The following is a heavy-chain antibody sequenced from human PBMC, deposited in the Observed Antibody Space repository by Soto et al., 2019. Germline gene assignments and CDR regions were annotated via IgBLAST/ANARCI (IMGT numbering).Heavy chain of an antibody. CDR1: GYTLTELS. Sequence: ASVKVSCTVSGYTLTELSMHWVRQAPGKGLEWMGGFDPEDGETIYAQKFQGRVTMTEDTSTDTAYMELSSLRSEDTAVYYCATKYYDILTGYGGQYNWFDPWGQGTLVTVSS. CDR2: FDPEDGET. D-gene: IGHD3-9*01. J-gene: IGHJ5*02. CDR3: ATKYYDILTGYGGQYNWFDP. V-gene: IGHV1-24*01.